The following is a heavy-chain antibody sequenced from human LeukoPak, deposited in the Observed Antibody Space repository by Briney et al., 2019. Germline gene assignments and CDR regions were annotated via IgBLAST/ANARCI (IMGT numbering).Heavy chain of an antibody. Sequence: PGGSLRLSCAASGFTFRDYSMNWVRQAPRKGLEWVSYISTSSSTIHYADSVKGRFTISRDNAKNTLYLQMNSLRVDDTAVYYCARDWYHAIDYWGQGTLVTVSS. D-gene: IGHD2-2*01. J-gene: IGHJ4*02. CDR3: ARDWYHAIDY. CDR2: ISTSSSTI. CDR1: GFTFRDYS. V-gene: IGHV3-48*04.